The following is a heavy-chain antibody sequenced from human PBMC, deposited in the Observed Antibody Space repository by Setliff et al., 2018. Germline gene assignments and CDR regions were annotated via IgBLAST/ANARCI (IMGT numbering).Heavy chain of an antibody. CDR2: INPNSGGT. D-gene: IGHD5-12*01. CDR3: ARGRVEMATITPFDY. Sequence: ASVKVSCQASGYTFTGYYMHWVRQAPGQGLEWMGWINPNSGGTNYAQKLQGKVTSTRNTAISTAYMELSSLRSEDTAVYYCARGRVEMATITPFDYWGQGTLVTVSS. CDR1: GYTFTGYY. V-gene: IGHV1-2*01. J-gene: IGHJ4*02.